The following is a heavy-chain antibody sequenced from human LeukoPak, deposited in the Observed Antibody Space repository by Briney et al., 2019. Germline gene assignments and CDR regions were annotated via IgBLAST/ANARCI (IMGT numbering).Heavy chain of an antibody. D-gene: IGHD5-12*01. CDR3: ARDLYARRLRFGGWYFDY. V-gene: IGHV3-33*01. Sequence: PGGSLRLSCAASGFTFSSYGMHWVRQAPGKELEWVAVIWYDGSNKYYADSVKGRFTISRDNSKNTLYLQMSSLRAEDTAVYYCARDLYARRLRFGGWYFDYWGQGTLVTVSS. CDR1: GFTFSSYG. J-gene: IGHJ4*02. CDR2: IWYDGSNK.